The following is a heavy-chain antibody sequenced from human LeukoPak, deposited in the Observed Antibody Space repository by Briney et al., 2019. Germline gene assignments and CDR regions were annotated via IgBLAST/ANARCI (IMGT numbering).Heavy chain of an antibody. CDR3: AKQVSCDTTTCYSGMPPDY. CDR1: GFPFSRYA. D-gene: IGHD2/OR15-2a*01. Sequence: GGSLRLSCAASGFPFSRYAMSWVRQTPERGLEWVSVISGSDGSRYYSDSVKGRFTISRDDSRNTVYLQMNNLRAEDTAVYYCAKQVSCDTTTCYSGMPPDYWGQGTLVTVSS. CDR2: ISGSDGSR. V-gene: IGHV3-23*01. J-gene: IGHJ4*02.